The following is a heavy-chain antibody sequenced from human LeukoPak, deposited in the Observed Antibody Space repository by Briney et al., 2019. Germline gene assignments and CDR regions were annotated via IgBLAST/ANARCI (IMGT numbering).Heavy chain of an antibody. Sequence: GGSLRLSCAASGFTFSSYSMNWARQAPGKGLEWVANIKQDGSEKYYVDSVKGRFTISRDNAKNSLFLQMSSLRAEDTAVYFCARGVPSGVDYFDYWGQGTLVTVSS. CDR1: GFTFSSYS. V-gene: IGHV3-7*01. CDR2: IKQDGSEK. D-gene: IGHD6-19*01. J-gene: IGHJ4*02. CDR3: ARGVPSGVDYFDY.